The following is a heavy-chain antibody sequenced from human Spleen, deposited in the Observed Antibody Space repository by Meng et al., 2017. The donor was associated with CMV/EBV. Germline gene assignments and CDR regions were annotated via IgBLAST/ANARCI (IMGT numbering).Heavy chain of an antibody. CDR2: ISSSSYI. D-gene: IGHD3-16*01. J-gene: IGHJ4*02. V-gene: IGHV3-21*01. CDR1: GFTFSSYS. Sequence: GGSLRLSCAASGFTFSSYSMNWVRQAPGKGLEWVSSISSSSYIYYADSVKGRFTISRDNAKNSLYLQMNSLRAEDTAVYYCAREEKNWGSSFDYWGQGTLVTVSS. CDR3: AREEKNWGSSFDY.